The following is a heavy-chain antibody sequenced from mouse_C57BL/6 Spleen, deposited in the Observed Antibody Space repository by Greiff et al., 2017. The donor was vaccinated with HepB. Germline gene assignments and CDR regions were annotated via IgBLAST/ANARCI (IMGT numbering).Heavy chain of an antibody. J-gene: IGHJ4*01. CDR3: ARIGGSGAMDY. CDR1: GFTFSDYY. V-gene: IGHV5-12*01. CDR2: ISNGGGST. D-gene: IGHD2-14*01. Sequence: EVKLVESGGGLVQPGGSLKLSCAASGFTFSDYYMYWVRQTPEKRLEWVAYISNGGGSTYYPDTVKGRFTISRDNAKNTLYLQMSRLKSEDTAMYYCARIGGSGAMDYWGQGTSVTVSS.